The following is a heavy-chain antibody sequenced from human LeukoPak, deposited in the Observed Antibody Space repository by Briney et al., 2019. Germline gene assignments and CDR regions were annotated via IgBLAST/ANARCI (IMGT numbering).Heavy chain of an antibody. CDR1: GFSFSSYA. Sequence: GGSLRLSCAASGFSFSSYAMSWVRQGPGKGLGWISSISGSGGSTDYADSVKGRFTISRDSSRNTVYLQMNSLRAEDTAVYYCAKPGWLLTSAIDYWGQGTLVTVSS. V-gene: IGHV3-23*01. CDR3: AKPGWLLTSAIDY. J-gene: IGHJ4*02. CDR2: ISGSGGST. D-gene: IGHD3-22*01.